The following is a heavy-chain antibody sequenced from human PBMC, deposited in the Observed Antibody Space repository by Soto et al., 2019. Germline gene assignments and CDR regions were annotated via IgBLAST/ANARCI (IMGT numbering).Heavy chain of an antibody. Sequence: GGSLRLSCAASGFTFSNYWMGWVRQAPGKGLEWVANIKEDGSVTYYVDSVKGRFTISRDNAKNSLFLQMNSLRAEDTAIYYCLVYYYSTNAYPYWGQGTLVTVSS. CDR2: IKEDGSVT. D-gene: IGHD2-8*01. CDR1: GFTFSNYW. V-gene: IGHV3-7*01. J-gene: IGHJ4*02. CDR3: LVYYYSTNAYPY.